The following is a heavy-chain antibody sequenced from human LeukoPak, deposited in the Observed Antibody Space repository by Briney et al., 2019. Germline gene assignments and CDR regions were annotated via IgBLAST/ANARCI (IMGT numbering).Heavy chain of an antibody. CDR2: INHSGST. CDR3: ARDRRTVTHYYYYYGMDV. D-gene: IGHD4-4*01. CDR1: GGSFSGYY. J-gene: IGHJ6*02. V-gene: IGHV4-34*01. Sequence: SETLSLTCAVYGGSFSGYYWSWIRQPPGKGLELIGEINHSGSTNYNPSLKSRVTISVDTSKHQFSLKLSSVTAADTAVYYCARDRRTVTHYYYYYGMDVWGQGTTVTVSS.